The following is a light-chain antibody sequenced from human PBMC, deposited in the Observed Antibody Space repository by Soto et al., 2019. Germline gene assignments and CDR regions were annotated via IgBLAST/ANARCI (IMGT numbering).Light chain of an antibody. CDR1: QSISSY. CDR2: AAS. V-gene: IGKV1-39*01. Sequence: DIPMTQSPSSLSASVGDRVTITCRASQSISSYLNWYQQKPGKAPKLLIYAASSLQSGVPSRFSGSGSGTDFTLTISSLQPEDFAVYYCQQRSAWPQITFGQGTRLEIK. J-gene: IGKJ5*01. CDR3: QQRSAWPQIT.